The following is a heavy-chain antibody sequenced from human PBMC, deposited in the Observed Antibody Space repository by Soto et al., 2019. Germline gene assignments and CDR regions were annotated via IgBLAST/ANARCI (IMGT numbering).Heavy chain of an antibody. CDR2: VYHTGRI. J-gene: IGHJ4*02. V-gene: IGHV4-4*02. CDR1: GASISNNNW. D-gene: IGHD4-17*01. CDR3: ARDLPGDYSPFFDY. Sequence: QVQLQESGPGLVKPSGTLSLTCDVSGASISNNNWWSWVRQPPGKGLEWIGEVYHTGRINYNPSLRSRVVISVDKSKNQFSLKLSAVTAADTAVDDCARDLPGDYSPFFDYWGQGALVTVSS.